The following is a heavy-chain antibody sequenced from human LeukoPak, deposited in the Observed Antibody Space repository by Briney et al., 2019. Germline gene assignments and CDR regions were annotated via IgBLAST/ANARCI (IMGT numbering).Heavy chain of an antibody. CDR3: ARGDYYYYYMDV. Sequence: ASVKVSCKASGYTFTGYYMHWVRQAPGQRLEWMGWINPNSGGTNYPQKFQGRVTMTRDTSITTAYMELSRLRSDDTAVYYCARGDYYYYYMDVWGKGTTVTVAS. CDR2: INPNSGGT. V-gene: IGHV1-2*02. J-gene: IGHJ6*03. CDR1: GYTFTGYY.